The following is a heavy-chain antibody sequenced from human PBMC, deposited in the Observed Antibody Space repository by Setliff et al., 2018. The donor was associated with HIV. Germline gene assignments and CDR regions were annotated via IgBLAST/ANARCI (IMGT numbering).Heavy chain of an antibody. V-gene: IGHV4-39*07. D-gene: IGHD1-26*01. CDR3: ARDRGSASDYYYSGMDV. CDR2: IYYSGRT. J-gene: IGHJ6*02. CDR1: GGSISSSSYY. Sequence: PSETLSLTCTVSGGSISSSSYYWGWIRQHPGKRLEWIGSIYYSGRTYYNPSLKSRVTISVDTSKNPFSLKLRSVTASDTAVYYCARDRGSASDYYYSGMDVWGQVTTVTFSS.